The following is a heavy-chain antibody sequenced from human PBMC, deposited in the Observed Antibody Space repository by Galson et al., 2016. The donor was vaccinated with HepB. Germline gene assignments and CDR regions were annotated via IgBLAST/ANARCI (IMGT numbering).Heavy chain of an antibody. CDR3: AADPSFAPTEYYYGMDV. CDR2: FEPEDGET. V-gene: IGHV1-24*01. Sequence: SVKVSCKVSGYSLTEVSLHWVRQAPGGGLEWMGGFEPEDGETIIAQKFQGRVTVTEYTSTDTAYRELSGLRSEDSAVYYCAADPSFAPTEYYYGMDVWGQGTTVTVSS. D-gene: IGHD2/OR15-2a*01. J-gene: IGHJ6*02. CDR1: GYSLTEVS.